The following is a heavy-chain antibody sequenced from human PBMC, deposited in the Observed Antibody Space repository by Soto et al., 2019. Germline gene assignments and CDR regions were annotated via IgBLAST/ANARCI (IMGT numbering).Heavy chain of an antibody. CDR3: ARLPNKSPQN. Sequence: EVQLVESGGGLVQPGGSLRLSCAAYGFTFSSYWMHWVRQAPGKGLVWVSSISTDASSTSYADPVKGRFTISRDNAKNTLYLQMNSVRAEDTAVYYCARLPNKSPQNWGQGTRVIVSP. J-gene: IGHJ1*01. V-gene: IGHV3-74*01. CDR2: ISTDASST. CDR1: GFTFSSYW.